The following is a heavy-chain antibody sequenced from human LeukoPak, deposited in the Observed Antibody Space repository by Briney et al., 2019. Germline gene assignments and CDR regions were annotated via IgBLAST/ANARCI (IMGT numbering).Heavy chain of an antibody. CDR1: GFIFSNYY. D-gene: IGHD1-14*01. V-gene: IGHV3-7*01. CDR2: IQEDGSAT. J-gene: IGHJ4*02. Sequence: GGSLRLSCAASGFIFSNYYMRWVRQAPGKGLEWVANIQEDGSATYYVDSVKGRFTISRDNAKNSLDLQMNSLRAENTAVYFCARRKEVQTTFDCWGQGTLVTVSS. CDR3: ARRKEVQTTFDC.